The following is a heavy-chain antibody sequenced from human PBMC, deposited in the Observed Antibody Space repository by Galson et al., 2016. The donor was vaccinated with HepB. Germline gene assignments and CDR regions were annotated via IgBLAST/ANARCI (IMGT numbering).Heavy chain of an antibody. CDR1: FTGQW. CDR3: ARDGRGKAYDS. CDR2: INPTGTIT. D-gene: IGHD1-1*01. Sequence: SVKVSCKAFTGQWMHWVRQAPGQGLEWVGFINPTGTITRYARELEGRVTLTRDTSTNTGYMELSSLRFEDTAVYYCARDGRGKAYDSWGQGTLVTVSS. J-gene: IGHJ5*01. V-gene: IGHV1-46*04.